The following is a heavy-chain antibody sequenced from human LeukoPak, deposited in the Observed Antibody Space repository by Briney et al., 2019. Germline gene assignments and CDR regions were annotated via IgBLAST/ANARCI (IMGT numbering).Heavy chain of an antibody. CDR2: ISYDGSNK. CDR3: AKDGGSYSPAEYFQH. D-gene: IGHD1-26*01. J-gene: IGHJ1*01. Sequence: GGSLRLSCAASGFTFSSYGMHWVCQAPGKGLEWVAVISYDGSNKYYADSVKGRFTISRDNSKNTLYLQMNSLRAEDTAVYYCAKDGGSYSPAEYFQHWGQGTLVTVSS. CDR1: GFTFSSYG. V-gene: IGHV3-30*18.